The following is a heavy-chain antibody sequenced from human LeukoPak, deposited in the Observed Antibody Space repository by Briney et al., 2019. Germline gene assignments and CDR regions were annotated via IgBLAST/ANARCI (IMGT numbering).Heavy chain of an antibody. D-gene: IGHD3-22*01. V-gene: IGHV3-30-3*01. CDR3: ARSGYSRFLGY. CDR1: GLTFSSYA. J-gene: IGHJ4*02. CDR2: ISYDGSNK. Sequence: PGRSLRLSCAASGLTFSSYAMHWVRQAPGKGLEWVAVISYDGSNKYYADSVKGRFTISRDNSKNTLYLQMNSLRAEDTAVYYCARSGYSRFLGYWGQGTLVTVSS.